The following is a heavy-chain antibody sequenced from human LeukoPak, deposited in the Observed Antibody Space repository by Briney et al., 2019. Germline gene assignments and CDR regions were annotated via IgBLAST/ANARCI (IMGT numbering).Heavy chain of an antibody. CDR1: GGSMRSYH. D-gene: IGHD3-22*01. CDR2: IYYNGST. V-gene: IGHV4-59*08. CDR3: VRLLYYYESSGFDY. Sequence: SETLSLNCTVSGGSMRSYHWSWIRQSPGKGLEWIGYIYYNGSTNYNPSLKSRVTMSVDTCKNQFSLKLSSVTAADTAVYYCVRLLYYYESSGFDYWGQGTLVTVSS. J-gene: IGHJ4*02.